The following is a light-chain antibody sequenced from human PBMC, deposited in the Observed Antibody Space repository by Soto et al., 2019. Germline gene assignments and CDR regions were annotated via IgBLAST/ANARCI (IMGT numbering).Light chain of an antibody. CDR2: DVS. CDR3: SSYTSSSTLE. CDR1: SSDVGGYNY. Sequence: QSALTQPASVSGSPGQSITISCTGTSSDVGGYNYVSWYQQHPGKAPKLMIYDVSNRPSGVSNRFSGSKSGNTASLTISGLQAEDDADYYCSSYTSSSTLEFGGGTKVTVL. J-gene: IGLJ2*01. V-gene: IGLV2-14*01.